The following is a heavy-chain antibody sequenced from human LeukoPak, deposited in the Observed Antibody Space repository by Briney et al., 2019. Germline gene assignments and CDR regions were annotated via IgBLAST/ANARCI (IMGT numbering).Heavy chain of an antibody. V-gene: IGHV4-34*01. CDR2: INHSGST. J-gene: IGHJ4*02. CDR1: GGSFSGYY. Sequence: SETLSLTCAVYGGSFSGYYWSWIRQPPGKGLEWIGEINHSGSTNYNPSLKSRVTISVDTSKNQFSLKLSSVTAADTAVYYCAGAFWSGYYYWGQGTLVTVSS. D-gene: IGHD3-3*01. CDR3: AGAFWSGYYY.